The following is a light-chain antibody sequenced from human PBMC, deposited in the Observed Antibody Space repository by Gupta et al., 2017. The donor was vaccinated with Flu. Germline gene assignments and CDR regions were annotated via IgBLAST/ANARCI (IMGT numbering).Light chain of an antibody. CDR1: SDFDVGSYR. CDR2: YTSDSDK. CDR3: MIWHSSAWV. Sequence: CTLRSDFDVGSYRRLWYQQKPGSPPQYLLRYTSDSDKHQGSGVPSRFSGSKDVSANAGILVISGLQSEDEADYYCMIWHSSAWVFGGGTKLTVL. V-gene: IGLV5-45*01. J-gene: IGLJ3*02.